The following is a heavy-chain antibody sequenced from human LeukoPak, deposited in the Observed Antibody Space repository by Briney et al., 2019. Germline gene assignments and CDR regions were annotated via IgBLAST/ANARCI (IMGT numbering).Heavy chain of an antibody. V-gene: IGHV3-7*01. D-gene: IGHD3-3*01. Sequence: GGSLRLSCIASGSTFSSYGMSWVRQAPGKGLEWVATIKHDGSEKYFADSVKGRFNISRDNAKNSVYLHLRSLRADDTTIYYCARAARGIFGGTTIKSYLYFDVWGRGTLVTVSS. CDR3: ARAARGIFGGTTIKSYLYFDV. J-gene: IGHJ2*01. CDR2: IKHDGSEK. CDR1: GSTFSSYG.